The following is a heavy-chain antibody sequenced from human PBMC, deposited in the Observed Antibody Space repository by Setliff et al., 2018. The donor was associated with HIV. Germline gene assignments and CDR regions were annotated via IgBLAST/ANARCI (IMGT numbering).Heavy chain of an antibody. V-gene: IGHV4-61*09. J-gene: IGHJ4*02. Sequence: SETLSLTCSVSGASISGINYYWTWIRQPAGKGLEWLGHIKDTGATNYSPSLKSRVTMSIDTSNKQFSLKLSSVTAADTAVFYCARSVMTTTNYFDYWGPGTLVTVSS. CDR1: GASISGINYY. D-gene: IGHD4-4*01. CDR3: ARSVMTTTNYFDY. CDR2: IKDTGAT.